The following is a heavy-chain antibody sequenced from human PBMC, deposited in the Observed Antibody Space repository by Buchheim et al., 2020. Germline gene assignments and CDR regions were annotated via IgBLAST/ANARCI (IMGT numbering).Heavy chain of an antibody. V-gene: IGHV3-21*01. CDR3: ARSRSWGYYYYGMDV. CDR2: ISSSSSYI. J-gene: IGHJ6*02. D-gene: IGHD1-26*01. CDR1: GFTFSSYS. Sequence: EVQLVESGGGLVKPGGSLRLSCAASGFTFSSYSMNWVRQAPGKGLEWVSSISSSSSYIYYADSVKGRFTISRDNAKNSLYLQMNSLRAEDTAVYYCARSRSWGYYYYGMDVWGQGTT.